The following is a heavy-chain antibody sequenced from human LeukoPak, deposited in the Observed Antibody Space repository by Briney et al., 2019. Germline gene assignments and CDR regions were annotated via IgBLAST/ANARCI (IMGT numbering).Heavy chain of an antibody. J-gene: IGHJ3*02. D-gene: IGHD3-3*01. CDR1: GVSISSGSNY. Sequence: SETLSLTCSVSGVSISSGSNYWGWIRQPPGKTLEWIGYIYYSGSTNYNPSLKSRVTISVDTSKNQFSLKLSSVTAADTAVYYCASPIIYDFWSGYTHYGDSRGGAFDIWGQGTMVTVSS. CDR2: IYYSGST. V-gene: IGHV4-61*01. CDR3: ASPIIYDFWSGYTHYGDSRGGAFDI.